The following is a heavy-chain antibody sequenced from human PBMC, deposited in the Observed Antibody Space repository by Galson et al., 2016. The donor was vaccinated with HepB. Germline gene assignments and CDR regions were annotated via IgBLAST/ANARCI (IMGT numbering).Heavy chain of an antibody. V-gene: IGHV3-48*02. CDR3: ATSDSGGDTSVDV. J-gene: IGHJ6*02. D-gene: IGHD4-23*01. CDR1: GFTFRAYG. CDR2: ISRGSVTI. Sequence: SLRLSCAASGFTFRAYGMSWVRQAPGMGLEWVSYISRGSVTIYYADSVRGRFTVPRDNARNSLYLQMNSLRDEDTAVYYCATSDSGGDTSVDVWGQGTTVIVTS.